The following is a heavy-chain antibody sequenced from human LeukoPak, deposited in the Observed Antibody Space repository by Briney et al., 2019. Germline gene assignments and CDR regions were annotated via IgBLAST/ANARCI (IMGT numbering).Heavy chain of an antibody. CDR1: GYSFTSYW. CDR2: IYPGDSDT. D-gene: IGHD3-9*01. J-gene: IGHJ3*02. Sequence: GESLKISCKGSGYSFTSYWIGWVRQMPGKGLEWMGIIYPGDSDTRYSPSFQGQVTISADKSISTAYLQWSSLKASDTAMYYCARQGSEVLIGRGAFDIWGQGTMVTVSS. CDR3: ARQGSEVLIGRGAFDI. V-gene: IGHV5-51*01.